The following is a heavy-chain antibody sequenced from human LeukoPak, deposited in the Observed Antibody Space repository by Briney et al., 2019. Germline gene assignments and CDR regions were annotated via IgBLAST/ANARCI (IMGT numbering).Heavy chain of an antibody. CDR1: GYTFTGYY. D-gene: IGHD3-16*02. CDR3: ARVYDYVWGSYRQPFGY. J-gene: IGHJ4*02. CDR2: INPNSGGT. V-gene: IGHV1-2*02. Sequence: ASVKVSCKASGYTFTGYYMHWVRQAPGQGLEWMGWINPNSGGTNYAQKFQGRVTMTRDTSISTAYMELSRLRSDDTAVYYCARVYDYVWGSYRQPFGYWGQGTLVTVSS.